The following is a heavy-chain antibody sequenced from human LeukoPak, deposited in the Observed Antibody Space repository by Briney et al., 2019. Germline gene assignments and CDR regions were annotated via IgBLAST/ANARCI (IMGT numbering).Heavy chain of an antibody. CDR3: AKGVYSVFPDSRVLDY. CDR1: GFTVSINY. CDR2: IYVDGNT. D-gene: IGHD5/OR15-5a*01. V-gene: IGHV3-53*01. J-gene: IGHJ4*02. Sequence: GGSLRLSCAASGFTVSINYMSWVRQAPGKGLEWVSVIYVDGNTHYTDSVKGRFTISRDNSKNTLYLQMSSLSAEDTAVYYCAKGVYSVFPDSRVLDYWGQGTLVTVSS.